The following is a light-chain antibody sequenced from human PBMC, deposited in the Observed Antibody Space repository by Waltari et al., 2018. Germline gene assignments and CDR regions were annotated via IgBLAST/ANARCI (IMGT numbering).Light chain of an antibody. CDR2: EAS. CDR3: QNHERLPAT. Sequence: EIMLTQSPGTLSLSPGERATLSCRASQRIGRYLVWDQQKPGQAPRLLMYEASRRATGIPDRFSGSGSGTDFSLTISRLEPEDFAVYYCQNHERLPATFGQGTKVEIK. J-gene: IGKJ1*01. CDR1: QRIGRY. V-gene: IGKV3-20*01.